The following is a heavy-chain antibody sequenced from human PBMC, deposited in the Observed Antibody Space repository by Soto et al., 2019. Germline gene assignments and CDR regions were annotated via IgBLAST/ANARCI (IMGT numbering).Heavy chain of an antibody. V-gene: IGHV6-1*01. CDR3: ARDPSTVTTRGYFYYYGMDV. CDR1: GDSVSSSSAA. Sequence: SQTLSLTCAISGDSVSSSSAAWNWIRQSPSRGLEWLGRTYYKSKWYNDYAVSVKSRMTINPDTSKNQISLQLKSVTPEDTAVYYCARDPSTVTTRGYFYYYGMDVWGQGTTVTVSS. CDR2: TYYKSKWYN. D-gene: IGHD4-17*01. J-gene: IGHJ6*02.